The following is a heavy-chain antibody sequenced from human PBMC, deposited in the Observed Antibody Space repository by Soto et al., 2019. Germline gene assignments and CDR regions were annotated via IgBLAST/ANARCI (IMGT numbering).Heavy chain of an antibody. J-gene: IGHJ6*02. Sequence: GASVKVSCKASGYSFSTHAMHWVRQAPGQGLEWMGWINGGNGNTKYSQKFRDRVTITRDTSASTGYMELSSLRSEDTAVYYCARGKGMEENDYYYGMDVWGQGTTVTVSS. CDR1: GYSFSTHA. D-gene: IGHD1-1*01. CDR3: ARGKGMEENDYYYGMDV. V-gene: IGHV1-3*01. CDR2: INGGNGNT.